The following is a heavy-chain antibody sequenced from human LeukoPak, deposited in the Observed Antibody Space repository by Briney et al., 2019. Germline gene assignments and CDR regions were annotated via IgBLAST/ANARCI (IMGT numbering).Heavy chain of an antibody. D-gene: IGHD1/OR15-1a*01. Sequence: PSETLSLTCTVSGGSIISTDDYWGWIRQPPGKGPEWIGSIYYTGSTYHNPSLKSRVTISEDPSKNQFSLKLRSVTAADTAVYYCAREDGTATDNAFDIWSQGTMVTVSS. CDR1: GGSIISTDDY. J-gene: IGHJ3*02. CDR2: IYYTGST. CDR3: AREDGTATDNAFDI. V-gene: IGHV4-39*07.